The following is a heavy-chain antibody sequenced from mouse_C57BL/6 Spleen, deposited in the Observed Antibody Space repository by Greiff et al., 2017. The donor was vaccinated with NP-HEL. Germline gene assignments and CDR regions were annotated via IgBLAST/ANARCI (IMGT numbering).Heavy chain of an antibody. CDR3: ARCYYGNYYAMDY. CDR1: GYAFSSSW. Sequence: QVQLQQSGPELVKPGASVKISCKASGYAFSSSWMNWVKQRPGKGLEWIGRIYPGDGATNYNGKFKGKATLTADKSSSTAYMQLSSLTSEDSAVYFCARCYYGNYYAMDYWGQGTSVTVSS. J-gene: IGHJ4*01. CDR2: IYPGDGAT. D-gene: IGHD1-1*01. V-gene: IGHV1-82*01.